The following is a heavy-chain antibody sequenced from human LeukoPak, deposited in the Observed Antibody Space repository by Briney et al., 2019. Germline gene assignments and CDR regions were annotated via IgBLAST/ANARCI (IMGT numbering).Heavy chain of an antibody. CDR1: GFTFSSYG. D-gene: IGHD5-18*01. Sequence: GGSLRLSCAASGFTFSSYGMHWVRQAPGKGLEWVAVISYDGSNKYYADSVKGRFTISRDNSKNTLYLQMNSRRAEDTAVYYCAKDGGYSYGSETPMPDYWGQGTLVTVSS. J-gene: IGHJ4*02. CDR2: ISYDGSNK. CDR3: AKDGGYSYGSETPMPDY. V-gene: IGHV3-30*18.